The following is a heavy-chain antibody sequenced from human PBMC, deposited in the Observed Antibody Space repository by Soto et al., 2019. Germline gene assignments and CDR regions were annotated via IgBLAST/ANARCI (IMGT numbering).Heavy chain of an antibody. J-gene: IGHJ6*02. CDR3: ARQISAYYYYGMDV. CDR2: INAGNGNT. Sequence: ASVKVSCKASGYTFTSYAMHWVRQAPGQRLEWMGWINAGNGNTKYSQKFQGRVTITRDTSASTAYMELSSLRSEDTAVYYCARQISAYYYYGMDVWGQGTTVTVSS. CDR1: GYTFTSYA. V-gene: IGHV1-3*01.